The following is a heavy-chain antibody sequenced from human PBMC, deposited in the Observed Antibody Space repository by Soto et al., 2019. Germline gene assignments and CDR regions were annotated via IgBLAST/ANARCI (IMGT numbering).Heavy chain of an antibody. D-gene: IGHD2-21*02. CDR1: GYTYTGYY. Sequence: VKRYCKASGYTYTGYYIGWGRMDSKQELEWMGWINPNSGDTKYAQKCQGRATMTRDTSISTAYMELSRLRSDETAVYYSSRDNCGGDGYTTWFGPWGQGTLLTVS. J-gene: IGHJ5*02. CDR2: INPNSGDT. CDR3: SRDNCGGDGYTTWFGP. V-gene: IGHV1-2*02.